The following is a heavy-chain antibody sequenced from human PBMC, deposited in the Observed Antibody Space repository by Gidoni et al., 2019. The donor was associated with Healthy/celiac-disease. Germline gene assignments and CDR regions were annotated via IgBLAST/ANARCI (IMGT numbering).Heavy chain of an antibody. V-gene: IGHV3-15*01. J-gene: IGHJ4*02. CDR3: TTTPVMITPQDY. D-gene: IGHD3-16*01. CDR2: IKSKTDGGTT. Sequence: EVQLVESGGGLVKPGGSLRLYCAASGFTFSNAWMSWVRQAPGKGLEWVGRIKSKTDGGTTDYAAPVKGRFTISRDDSKNTLYLQMNSLKTEDTAVYYCTTTPVMITPQDYWGQGTLVTVSS. CDR1: GFTFSNAW.